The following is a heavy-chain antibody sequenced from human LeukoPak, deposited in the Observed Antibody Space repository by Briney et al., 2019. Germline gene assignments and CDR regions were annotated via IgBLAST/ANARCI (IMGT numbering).Heavy chain of an antibody. V-gene: IGHV3-7*01. D-gene: IGHD2/OR15-2a*01. J-gene: IGHJ5*02. CDR2: INQGGSDK. CDR3: ARDLSDKRGFNP. CDR1: GFTFSDHW. Sequence: PGGSLRLPCAASGFTFSDHWMSWIRQAPGEGLEWVANINQGGSDKNYVASVKGQFTISRDNAANSLYLQMDSLRAEDTAVYHCARDLSDKRGFNPWGQGTLVTVSS.